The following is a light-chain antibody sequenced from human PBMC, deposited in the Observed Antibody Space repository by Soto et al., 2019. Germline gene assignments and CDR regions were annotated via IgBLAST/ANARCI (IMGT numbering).Light chain of an antibody. CDR2: AVR. V-gene: IGLV2-14*01. CDR1: STDVGSYNY. CDR3: SSYTSSSTL. Sequence: QSVLTQPASVSGSPGQSITISCTGTSTDVGSYNYVSWYQQHPGKAPKLMIYAVRDRPSGISSRFPGSKSGNTASLTISGLQTEDEADYYCSSYTSSSTLFGTGTKGTVL. J-gene: IGLJ1*01.